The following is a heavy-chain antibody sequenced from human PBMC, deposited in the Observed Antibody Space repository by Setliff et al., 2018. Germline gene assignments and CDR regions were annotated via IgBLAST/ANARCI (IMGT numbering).Heavy chain of an antibody. CDR1: GYTFINYE. J-gene: IGHJ5*02. D-gene: IGHD3-10*01. CDR3: ARGLMVRRSNWFDP. V-gene: IGHV1-8*02. CDR2: MNPNNGNT. Sequence: ASVKVSCKASGYTFINYEINWVRQATGQGLEWMGGMNPNNGNTGYAQKFQGRVTMTRNTSISTAYMELSSLRSEDTAVYYCARGLMVRRSNWFDPWGQGTLVTVSS.